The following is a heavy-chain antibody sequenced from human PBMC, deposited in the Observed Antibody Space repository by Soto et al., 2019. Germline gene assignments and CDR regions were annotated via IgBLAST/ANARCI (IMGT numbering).Heavy chain of an antibody. CDR1: GYTFTSYS. J-gene: IGHJ5*02. D-gene: IGHD2-15*01. V-gene: IGHV1-18*01. Sequence: QVQLVQSGAEVKKPGASVKVSCKTSGYTFTSYSISWVRQAPGQGLEWMGWINVYNGNTKYAQNLQRRVTMTTDTSTSTAYMELRSVLSDDTAVYYCARDLAVGWFDPWGQGTLVTVSS. CDR3: ARDLAVGWFDP. CDR2: INVYNGNT.